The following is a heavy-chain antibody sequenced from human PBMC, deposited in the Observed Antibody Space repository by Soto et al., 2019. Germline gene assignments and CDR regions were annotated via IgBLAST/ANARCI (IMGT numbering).Heavy chain of an antibody. CDR3: ASQGPTVPQGGYFDY. V-gene: IGHV4-39*01. Sequence: PSETLSLTCTVSGGSISSSSYYWGWLRQPPGKGLEWIGSIYYSGSTYYNPSLKSRVTISVDTSKNQFSLKLSSVTAADTAVYYCASQGPTVPQGGYFDYWGKETRFTVSS. D-gene: IGHD4-17*01. J-gene: IGHJ4*02. CDR2: IYYSGST. CDR1: GGSISSSSYY.